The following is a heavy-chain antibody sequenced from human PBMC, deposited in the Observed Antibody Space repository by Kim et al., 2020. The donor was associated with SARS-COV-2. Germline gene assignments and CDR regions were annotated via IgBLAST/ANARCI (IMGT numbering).Heavy chain of an antibody. CDR1: AVFFRSSRW. CDR3: VRSDRRIGPSVSSSAFDD. CDR2: IYYSSTT. V-gene: IGHV4-4*02. D-gene: IGHD1-26*01. J-gene: IGHJ3*01. Sequence: SETLSLTCSVSAVFFRSSRWCSGGLQSPGGGVVWCGGIYYSSTTNYNTSLKTRVNMSIDKSKKLLSLRLNSVTAADTAVYYCVRSDRRIGPSVSSSAFDDWGRGTLVTVSS.